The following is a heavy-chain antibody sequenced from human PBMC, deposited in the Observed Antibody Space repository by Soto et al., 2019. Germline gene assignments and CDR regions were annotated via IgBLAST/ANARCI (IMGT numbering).Heavy chain of an antibody. CDR3: ARQGRAYYDSWSGYYYFDY. V-gene: IGHV5-10-1*01. CDR2: IDPSDSYT. J-gene: IGHJ4*02. D-gene: IGHD3-3*01. Sequence: GESLKISCKGSGYSFTSYWISWVRQMPGKGLEWMGRIDPSDSYTNYSPSFQGHVTISADKSISTAYLQWSSLKASDTAMYYCARQGRAYYDSWSGYYYFDYWGQGTLVTVSS. CDR1: GYSFTSYW.